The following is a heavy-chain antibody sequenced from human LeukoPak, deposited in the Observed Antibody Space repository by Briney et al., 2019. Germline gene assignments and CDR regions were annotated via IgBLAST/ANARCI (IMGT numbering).Heavy chain of an antibody. J-gene: IGHJ4*02. V-gene: IGHV3-23*01. CDR1: GFTFSSYA. D-gene: IGHD6-19*01. CDR3: AKSQDSSGWYATTFDY. CDR2: ISGSGGST. Sequence: GGSLRLSCAASGFTFSSYAMSWVRQAPGKGLEWVSAISGSGGSTYYADSVKGRFTISRDNSKNTLYLQMNSLRAEDTAVYYCAKSQDSSGWYATTFDYWGQGTLVTVSS.